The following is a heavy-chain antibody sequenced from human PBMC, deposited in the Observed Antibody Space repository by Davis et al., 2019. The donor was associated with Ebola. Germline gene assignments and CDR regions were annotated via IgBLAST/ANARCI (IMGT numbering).Heavy chain of an antibody. Sequence: AASVKVSCKASGYTFTSYAMHWVLPAPGQRLEWMGWINAGNGNTKYSQNFQGRVTITRDPSARTAYLEVTSLTSEDTAVYYCAREWQNYYSYWGQGTLVTVSS. J-gene: IGHJ4*02. D-gene: IGHD2-21*02. CDR2: INAGNGNT. CDR3: AREWQNYYSY. CDR1: GYTFTSYA. V-gene: IGHV1-3*01.